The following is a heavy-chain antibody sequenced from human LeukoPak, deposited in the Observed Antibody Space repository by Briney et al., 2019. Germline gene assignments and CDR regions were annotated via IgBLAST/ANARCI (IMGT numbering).Heavy chain of an antibody. J-gene: IGHJ4*02. CDR2: ISISGDTT. CDR1: GFTLRSPA. Sequence: PGGAPRLSRGAPGFTLRSPAMTRVRPAPGKGLEWVSAISISGDTTYYADAVKGRFTISRDNSKNTVYLQMNSLRAEDTAVYYCANEIRPNDYWGQGTLVTVSS. V-gene: IGHV3-23*01. CDR3: ANEIRPNDY. D-gene: IGHD4-17*01.